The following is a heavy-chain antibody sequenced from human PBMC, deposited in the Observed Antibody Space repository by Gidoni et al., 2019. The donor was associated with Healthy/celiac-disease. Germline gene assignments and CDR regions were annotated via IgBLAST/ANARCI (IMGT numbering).Heavy chain of an antibody. CDR2: IYYSGST. CDR1: GGPISSSRYY. V-gene: IGHV4-39*01. D-gene: IGHD6-13*01. Sequence: QLPLQESGPGLVQPSETLSLTCTVSGGPISSSRYYWGWIRQPPGKGLEWIGSIYYSGSTYYNPSLKSRVTISVDTSKNQFSLKLSSVTAADTAVYYCASVWDDGIAAAGTVDYWGQGTLVTVSS. CDR3: ASVWDDGIAAAGTVDY. J-gene: IGHJ4*02.